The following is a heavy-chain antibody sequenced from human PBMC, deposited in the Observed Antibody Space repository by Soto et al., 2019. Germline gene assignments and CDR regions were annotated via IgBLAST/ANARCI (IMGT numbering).Heavy chain of an antibody. CDR1: GDSISTYY. CDR2: IFYSGGT. Sequence: KPSETLSLTCTVSGDSISTYYWSWIRQPPGKGLQWIGYIFYSGGTAYNPSLKSRVTISLDMSKKQISLKLSSVTTADTATYFCARLQLVQKVIDYWGQGTLVTVCS. V-gene: IGHV4-59*01. D-gene: IGHD1-1*01. J-gene: IGHJ4*02. CDR3: ARLQLVQKVIDY.